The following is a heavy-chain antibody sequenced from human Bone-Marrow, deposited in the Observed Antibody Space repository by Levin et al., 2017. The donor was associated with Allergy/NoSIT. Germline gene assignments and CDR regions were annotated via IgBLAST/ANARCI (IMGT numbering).Heavy chain of an antibody. D-gene: IGHD4-17*01. Sequence: SETLSLTCSVSGGSVGGTSYYWGWIRQPPGKGLEWIGAIFYNGQTFYSPSLKSRVTISVDTSTKEFSLRLSSVTDADTAVYYCARHQYGIGMAVWGQGTTVTVSS. CDR2: IFYNGQT. CDR1: GGSVGGTSYY. J-gene: IGHJ6*02. CDR3: ARHQYGIGMAV. V-gene: IGHV4-39*01.